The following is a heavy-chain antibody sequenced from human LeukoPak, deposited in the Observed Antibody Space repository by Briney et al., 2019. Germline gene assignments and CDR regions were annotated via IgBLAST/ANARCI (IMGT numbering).Heavy chain of an antibody. CDR3: ARSKTFYDSSGYGNWFDP. J-gene: IGHJ5*02. CDR2: ISYDGSNK. Sequence: GGSLRLSCAASGLTFSSYAMHWVRQAPGKGLEWVAVISYDGSNKYYADSVKGRFTISRDNSKNTLYLQMNSLRAEDTAVYYCARSKTFYDSSGYGNWFDPWGQGTLVTVSS. CDR1: GLTFSSYA. V-gene: IGHV3-30*04. D-gene: IGHD3-22*01.